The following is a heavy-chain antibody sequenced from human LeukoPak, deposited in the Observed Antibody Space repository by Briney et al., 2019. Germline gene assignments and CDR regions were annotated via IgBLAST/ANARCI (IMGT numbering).Heavy chain of an antibody. CDR3: ARGNCSSTGCLYYYYYGMDV. CDR1: GDSVSSNSAA. V-gene: IGHV6-1*01. D-gene: IGHD2-2*01. Sequence: SQTLSLTCAISGDSVSSNSAAWNWIRQSPSRGLEWLGRTYYRSKWYNDYAVSVKSRITINPDTSKNQFTLQLNSVTPEDTAVYYCARGNCSSTGCLYYYYYGMDVWGKGTTVTVSS. J-gene: IGHJ6*04. CDR2: TYYRSKWYN.